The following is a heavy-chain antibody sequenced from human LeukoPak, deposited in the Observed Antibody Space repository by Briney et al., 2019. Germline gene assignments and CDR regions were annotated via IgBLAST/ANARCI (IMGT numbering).Heavy chain of an antibody. J-gene: IGHJ4*02. CDR1: GYTFTGYY. Sequence: ASVKVSCKASGYTFTGYYMHWVRQAPGQGLEWMGWINPNRGGTNYAQKFQGWVTMTRDTSISTAYMELSRLRSDDTAVYYCARAPVGATPPYFDYWGQGTLVTVSS. V-gene: IGHV1-2*04. D-gene: IGHD1-26*01. CDR2: INPNRGGT. CDR3: ARAPVGATPPYFDY.